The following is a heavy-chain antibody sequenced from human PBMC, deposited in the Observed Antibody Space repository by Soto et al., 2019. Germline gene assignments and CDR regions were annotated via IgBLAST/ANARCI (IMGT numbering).Heavy chain of an antibody. V-gene: IGHV3-7*01. CDR3: ATSRTFDY. CDR2: IKQDGSEK. D-gene: IGHD6-13*01. CDR1: GITFSSYW. Sequence: GGSLRLSCVVSGITFSSYWMNWVRQAPGKGLEWVANIKQDGSEKYYVDSAKGRFTISRDNAKNSLYLQMNSLSAEDTAIYYCATSRTFDYWGQGTLVTVSS. J-gene: IGHJ4*02.